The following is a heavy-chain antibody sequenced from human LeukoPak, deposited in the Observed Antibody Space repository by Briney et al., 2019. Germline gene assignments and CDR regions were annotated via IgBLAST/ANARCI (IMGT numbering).Heavy chain of an antibody. CDR3: AKGRTGQNWFDL. CDR1: GFTFSSYA. D-gene: IGHD1-14*01. V-gene: IGHV3-23*01. Sequence: PGGSLRLSCAASGFTFSSYAMSWVRQAPGKGREWVAAISGSGGSTYYADSVKGRFTISRDNSKNTLYLQMNSLRAEDTAVYYCAKGRTGQNWFDLWGQGTLVTVSS. J-gene: IGHJ5*02. CDR2: ISGSGGST.